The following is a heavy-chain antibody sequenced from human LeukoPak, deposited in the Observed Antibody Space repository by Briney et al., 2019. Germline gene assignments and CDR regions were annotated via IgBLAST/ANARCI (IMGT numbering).Heavy chain of an antibody. CDR2: INPNSGGA. J-gene: IGHJ4*02. V-gene: IGHV1-2*02. CDR3: ARGLGSGSYHFDY. CDR1: GYTFTSYY. D-gene: IGHD1-26*01. Sequence: ASVKVSCKASGYTFTSYYIHWVRPAPGQGLEWMGSINPNSGGANYAQKFRGRVPMTRDTSISTAYMELRTLTSDDAAVYYCARGLGSGSYHFDYWGQGALVTVSS.